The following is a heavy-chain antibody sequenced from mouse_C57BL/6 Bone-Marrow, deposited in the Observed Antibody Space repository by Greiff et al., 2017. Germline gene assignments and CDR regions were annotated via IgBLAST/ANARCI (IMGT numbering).Heavy chain of an antibody. D-gene: IGHD4-1*01. V-gene: IGHV1-55*01. J-gene: IGHJ2*01. CDR1: GYTFTSYW. CDR3: ERAGPLGRSFTY. CDR2: IYPTSGRT. Sequence: QVQLQQPGAELVKPGASVKMSCKASGYTFTSYWITWVKQRPGQGLEWIGDIYPTSGRTNYNEKFKSKAILTVDTSSNTAYMQLSSLTSENSAFFNCERAGPLGRSFTYWGQGTTLTVSS.